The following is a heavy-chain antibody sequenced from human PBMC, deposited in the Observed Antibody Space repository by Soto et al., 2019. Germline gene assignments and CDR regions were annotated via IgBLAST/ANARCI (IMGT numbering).Heavy chain of an antibody. J-gene: IGHJ6*02. CDR3: ARVGYSSSWPRIDYYYGMDV. CDR1: GGSISSYY. V-gene: IGHV4-59*01. D-gene: IGHD6-13*01. CDR2: IYYSGST. Sequence: PSETLSLTCTVSGGSISSYYWSWIRQPPGKGLEWIGYIYYSGSTNYNPSLKSRVTISVDTSKNQFSLKLSSVTAADTAVYYCARVGYSSSWPRIDYYYGMDVWGQGTTVTVS.